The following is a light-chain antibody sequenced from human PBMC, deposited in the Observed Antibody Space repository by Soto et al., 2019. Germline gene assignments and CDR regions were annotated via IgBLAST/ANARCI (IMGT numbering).Light chain of an antibody. V-gene: IGLV1-40*01. CDR3: QSYDNSLSGSWV. Sequence: QAVVTQPPSVSGAPGQRVTISCTGTGSNIGAGYDVHWYQQFPGTAPKLLISGKTSRPSGVPDRFSASKSGTSASLAITGLQAEDEADYYCQSYDNSLSGSWVFGGETKLTVL. J-gene: IGLJ3*02. CDR2: GKT. CDR1: GSNIGAGYD.